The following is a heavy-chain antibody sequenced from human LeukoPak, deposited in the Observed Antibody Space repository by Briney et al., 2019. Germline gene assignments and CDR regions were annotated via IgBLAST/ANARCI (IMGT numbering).Heavy chain of an antibody. CDR2: VYYTGGT. Sequence: SETLSLNCTVSGGSISSRTYYWGWIRQPPGKGLEWIGSVYYTGGTYHNPSLKSRVTISVDTSKNKFSLKLSSVTAADTAVYYCAREAVAGTRYYYYYYMDVWGKGTTVTVSS. J-gene: IGHJ6*03. CDR1: GGSISSRTYY. D-gene: IGHD6-19*01. V-gene: IGHV4-39*07. CDR3: AREAVAGTRYYYYYYMDV.